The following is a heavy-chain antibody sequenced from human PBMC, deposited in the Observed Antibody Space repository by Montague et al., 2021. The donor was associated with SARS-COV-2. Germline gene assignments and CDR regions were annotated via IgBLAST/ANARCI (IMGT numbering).Heavy chain of an antibody. CDR1: GFTFSSYS. CDR3: ARDLQAHILTGYWDY. V-gene: IGHV3-21*01. Sequence: SLKLSCAASGFTFSSYSMNWVRQAPGKGLEWVSSISSSSYIYYADSVKGRFTISRDNAKNSLYLQMNSLRAEDTAVYYCARDLQAHILTGYWDYWGQGTLVTVSS. J-gene: IGHJ4*02. CDR2: ISSSSYI. D-gene: IGHD3-9*01.